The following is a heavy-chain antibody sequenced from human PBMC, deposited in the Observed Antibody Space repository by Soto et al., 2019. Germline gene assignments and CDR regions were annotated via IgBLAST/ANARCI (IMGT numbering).Heavy chain of an antibody. J-gene: IGHJ6*02. CDR2: IRSEVYSYAT. Sequence: EVQLVESGGGLVQPGGSLKVSCAASGFTFSDSTIHWVRQASGKGLEWVVRIRSEVYSYATVCAASVKDRFTISRDDSKNTAYLQMNSLKIEDTVVYYCSRCSGSYCMDVWGQGTTVTVSS. D-gene: IGHD3-10*02. CDR1: GFTFSDST. CDR3: SRCSGSYCMDV. V-gene: IGHV3-73*02.